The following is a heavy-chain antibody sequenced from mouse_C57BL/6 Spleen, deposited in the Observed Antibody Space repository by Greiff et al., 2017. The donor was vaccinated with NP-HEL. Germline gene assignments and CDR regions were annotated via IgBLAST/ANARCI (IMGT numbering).Heavy chain of an antibody. CDR3: VGQGGNRYFDY. J-gene: IGHJ2*01. CDR1: GFSFNTYA. V-gene: IGHV10-1*01. D-gene: IGHD2-1*01. CDR2: IRSKSNNYET. Sequence: EVQLVESGGGLVQPKGSLKLSCAASGFSFNTYAMNWVRQAPGKGLEWVARIRSKSNNYETYYADSVKDRFTISRDDSESMLYLQMNNVKTDDTAVYYCVGQGGNRYFDYWGQGTTLTVSS.